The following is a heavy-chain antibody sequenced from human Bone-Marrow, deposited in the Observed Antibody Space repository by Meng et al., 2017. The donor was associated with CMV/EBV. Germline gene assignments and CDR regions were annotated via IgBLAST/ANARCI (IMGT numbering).Heavy chain of an antibody. CDR3: ARDLYGSGSCFDY. J-gene: IGHJ4*02. CDR1: GFTVSGKY. D-gene: IGHD3-10*01. V-gene: IGHV3-53*01. Sequence: SCEASGFTVSGKYLSWVRQAPGKGLEWVSVIYASGATYYADSVKGRFTISRDTSKNTLYLQMNSLRADDTAVYYCARDLYGSGSCFDYWGQGTLVTVSS. CDR2: IYASGAT.